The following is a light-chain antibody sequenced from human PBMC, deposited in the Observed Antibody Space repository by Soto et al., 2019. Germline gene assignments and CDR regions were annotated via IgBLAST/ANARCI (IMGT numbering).Light chain of an antibody. CDR1: SSNIGSNT. J-gene: IGLJ2*01. CDR3: AAWDDSLNGPV. CDR2: IDN. Sequence: QSVLTQPPSASGTPGQRVTISCSGGSSNIGSNTVNWYQQLPGTAPKLFIYIDNQRPSEVPDRFTGSKSGTSASLAIDGLQSDDEADYYCAAWDDSLNGPVFGGGTKLTVL. V-gene: IGLV1-44*01.